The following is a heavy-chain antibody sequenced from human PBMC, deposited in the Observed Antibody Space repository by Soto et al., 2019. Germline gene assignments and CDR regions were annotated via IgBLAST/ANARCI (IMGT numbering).Heavy chain of an antibody. CDR3: ARQAILTGYLPYYYYGMDV. CDR1: GGSISSSSYY. J-gene: IGHJ6*02. D-gene: IGHD3-9*01. CDR2: IYYSGST. V-gene: IGHV4-39*01. Sequence: QLQLQESGPGLVKPSETLSLTCTVSGGSISSSSYYWGWIRQPPGKGLEWIGSIYYSGSTYYNPSLKSRVNISVDTSKNQFSLKLSSVTAADTAVYYCARQAILTGYLPYYYYGMDVWGQGTTVTVSS.